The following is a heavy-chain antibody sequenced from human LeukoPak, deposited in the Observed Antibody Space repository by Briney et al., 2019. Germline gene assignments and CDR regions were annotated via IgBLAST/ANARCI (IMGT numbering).Heavy chain of an antibody. CDR1: GGSISSSSYY. CDR2: IYYSGST. D-gene: IGHD5-24*01. V-gene: IGHV4-39*07. Sequence: SETLSLTCTVSGGSISSSSYYWGWIRQPPGKGLEWIGSIYYSGSTYYNPSLKSRVTISVDTSKNQFSLKLSSVTAADTAVYYCARGRGDGYNYDYFDYWGREPRVPVSS. J-gene: IGHJ4*02. CDR3: ARGRGDGYNYDYFDY.